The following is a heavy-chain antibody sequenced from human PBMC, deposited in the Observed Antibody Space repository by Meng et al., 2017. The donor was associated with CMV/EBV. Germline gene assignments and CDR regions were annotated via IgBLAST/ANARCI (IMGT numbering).Heavy chain of an antibody. CDR3: ARESGSVGDY. Sequence: VPMGQPGGEVKGPGASVNVSCKTSGYRFSDHSLHWVRQAPGQGLEWMGWIYPHSGGTHYAQKFQGRVTMTRDTSTSTVYMELSSLRSEDTAVYYCARESGSVGDYWGQGTLVTVSS. D-gene: IGHD1-26*01. J-gene: IGHJ4*02. V-gene: IGHV1-2*02. CDR1: GYRFSDHS. CDR2: IYPHSGGT.